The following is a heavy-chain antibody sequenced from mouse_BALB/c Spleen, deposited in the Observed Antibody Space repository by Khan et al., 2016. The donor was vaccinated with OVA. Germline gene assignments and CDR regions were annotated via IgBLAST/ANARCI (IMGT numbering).Heavy chain of an antibody. V-gene: IGHV2-9*02. CDR1: GFSLTSYG. J-gene: IGHJ1*01. CDR3: ARDYCSSFEYFDD. D-gene: IGHD1-1*01. CDR2: IWAGGST. Sequence: QVQLKESGPGLVAPSQSLSITCTVSGFSLTSYGVHWVRQPPGKGLEWLGLIWAGGSTNYNSALMSRLTINKDNSNSQVFLKMNSLQTDDTAMYYCARDYCSSFEYFDDWGAGTTVTVSS.